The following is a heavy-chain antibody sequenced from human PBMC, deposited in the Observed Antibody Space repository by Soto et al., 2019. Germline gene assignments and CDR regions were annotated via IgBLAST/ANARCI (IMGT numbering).Heavy chain of an antibody. CDR2: IRSKANSYAT. J-gene: IGHJ4*02. D-gene: IGHD3-22*01. Sequence: EVQLVESGGGLVQPGGSLKLSCAASGFTFSGSAMHWVRQASGKGLEWVGRIRSKANSYATAYAASVKGRFTISRDDSKNTAYLQMNSLKTEDTAVYYCTRYYYDSSGYPFDYWGQGTLVTVSS. CDR3: TRYYYDSSGYPFDY. V-gene: IGHV3-73*02. CDR1: GFTFSGSA.